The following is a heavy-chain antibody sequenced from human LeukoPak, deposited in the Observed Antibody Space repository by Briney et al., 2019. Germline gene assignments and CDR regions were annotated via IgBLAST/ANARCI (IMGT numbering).Heavy chain of an antibody. D-gene: IGHD6-6*01. CDR1: GGSLSSYY. J-gene: IGHJ4*02. Sequence: SETLSLTCTVSGGSLSSYYWSWIRQPPGKGLEWIGYIYYSGSTNYNPSLRSRVTISVDTSKNQFSLKLSSVTAADTAVYYCARSTAALVMIFDYWGQGTLVTVSS. V-gene: IGHV4-59*01. CDR3: ARSTAALVMIFDY. CDR2: IYYSGST.